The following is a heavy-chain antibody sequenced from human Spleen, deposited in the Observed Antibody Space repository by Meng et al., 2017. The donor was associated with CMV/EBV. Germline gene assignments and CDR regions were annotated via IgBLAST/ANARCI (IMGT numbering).Heavy chain of an antibody. Sequence: SETLSLTCTVSGGSISSSSYYWGWIRQPPGKGLEWIGSVYYSGNTYYNQSLKSRVTISVDTSKNQFSLKLSSVTAADTAVYYCARASTEFVWSGYFPGWFDPWGQGTLVTVSS. CDR1: GGSISSSSYY. J-gene: IGHJ5*02. D-gene: IGHD3-3*01. V-gene: IGHV4-39*07. CDR2: VYYSGNT. CDR3: ARASTEFVWSGYFPGWFDP.